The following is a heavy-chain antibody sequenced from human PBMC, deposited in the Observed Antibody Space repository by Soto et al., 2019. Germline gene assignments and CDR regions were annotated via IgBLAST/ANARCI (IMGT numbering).Heavy chain of an antibody. CDR2: ISAHNGNT. D-gene: IGHD1-1*01. Sequence: QVHLVQSGAEVKKPGASVKVSCKASGYTFTSYGITWVRPAPGQGLEWMGWISAHNGNTDYAQKLQGRVIVTRDTSTRTAYMELRSLISDDTAVYYCARGRYGDYWGQGALVTVSS. J-gene: IGHJ4*02. CDR3: ARGRYGDY. V-gene: IGHV1-18*01. CDR1: GYTFTSYG.